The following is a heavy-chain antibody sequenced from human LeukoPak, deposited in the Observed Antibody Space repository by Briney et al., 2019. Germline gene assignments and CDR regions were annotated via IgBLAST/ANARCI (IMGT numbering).Heavy chain of an antibody. CDR2: ISSNGGST. J-gene: IGHJ6*04. CDR1: GFTFSSYA. V-gene: IGHV3-64D*06. D-gene: IGHD6-19*01. CDR3: VKDRVAGRDYYYGMDV. Sequence: GGSLRLSCSASGFTFSSYAMHWGRKAPGKGLEYVSTISSNGGSTYYADSVKGRFTISRDNSKNTLYLQTSSLRAEDTAVYYCVKDRVAGRDYYYGMDVWGKGPTVTVPS.